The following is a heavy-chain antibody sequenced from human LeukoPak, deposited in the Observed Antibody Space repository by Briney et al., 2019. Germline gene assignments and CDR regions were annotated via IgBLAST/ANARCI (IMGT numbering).Heavy chain of an antibody. J-gene: IGHJ6*02. CDR3: ARDRPNSYGPTYGMDV. CDR2: ISYDGSNK. D-gene: IGHD5-18*01. CDR1: GFTFSSYA. Sequence: GGSLKLSCAASGFTFSSYAMHWVRQAPGKGLEWVAVISYDGSNKYYADPVKGRFTISRDNSKNTLYLQMNSLRAEDTAVYYCARDRPNSYGPTYGMDVWGQGTTVTVSS. V-gene: IGHV3-30-3*01.